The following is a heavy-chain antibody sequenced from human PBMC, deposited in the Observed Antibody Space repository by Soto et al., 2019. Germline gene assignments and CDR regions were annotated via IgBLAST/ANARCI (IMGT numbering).Heavy chain of an antibody. Sequence: TLSLTCTVSGGSISSGGYYWSWIRQHPGKGLEWIGYIYYSGSTYYNPSLKSRVTISVDTSKNQFSLKLSSVTAADTAVYYCARLLTAMVNAFDIWGQGTMVTVSS. CDR1: GGSISSGGYY. V-gene: IGHV4-31*03. D-gene: IGHD2-21*02. CDR2: IYYSGST. J-gene: IGHJ3*02. CDR3: ARLLTAMVNAFDI.